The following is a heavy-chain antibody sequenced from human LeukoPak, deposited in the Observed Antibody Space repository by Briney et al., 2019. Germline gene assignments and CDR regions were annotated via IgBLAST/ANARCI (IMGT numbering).Heavy chain of an antibody. Sequence: ASVKVSCKASGYTFTSYGISWVRQAPGQGLEWMGWISAYNGDTLYAQKFQGRVTMTTDTSTSTAYMELRSLRSDDTAIYYCTRVSGPAGQWPVNNYWGQGTLVTVPS. J-gene: IGHJ4*02. CDR3: TRVSGPAGQWPVNNY. V-gene: IGHV1-18*01. CDR2: ISAYNGDT. D-gene: IGHD6-19*01. CDR1: GYTFTSYG.